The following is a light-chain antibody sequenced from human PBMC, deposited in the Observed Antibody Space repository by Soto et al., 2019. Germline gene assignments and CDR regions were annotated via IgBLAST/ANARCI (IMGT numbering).Light chain of an antibody. V-gene: IGLV1-44*01. CDR3: VAWDDSLNGPL. J-gene: IGLJ2*01. CDR1: SSNIGSNT. CDR2: TDS. Sequence: QAVVTQPPSASVTPGQVVTISCSGSSSNIGSNTVNWYQHLPGTAPKLLIYTDSLRPSGVPGRFTAFKSGTSASLAISGLQSEDEADYYCVAWDDSLNGPLFGGGTKLTVL.